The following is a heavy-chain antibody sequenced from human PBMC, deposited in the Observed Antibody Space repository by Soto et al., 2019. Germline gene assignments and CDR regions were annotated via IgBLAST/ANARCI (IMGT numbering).Heavy chain of an antibody. V-gene: IGHV1-18*01. CDR2: ISAYNGNT. CDR3: ARVRTYYDILTGYLSAFDI. J-gene: IGHJ3*02. CDR1: GYTFTSYD. D-gene: IGHD3-9*01. Sequence: ASVKVSCKASGYTFTSYDINWVRQATGQGLEWMGWISAYNGNTNYAQKLQGRVTMTTDTSTSTAYMELRSLRSDDTAVYYCARVRTYYDILTGYLSAFDIWGQGTMVTVSS.